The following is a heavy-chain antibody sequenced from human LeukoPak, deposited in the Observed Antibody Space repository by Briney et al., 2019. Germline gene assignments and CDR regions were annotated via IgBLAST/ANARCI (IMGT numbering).Heavy chain of an antibody. CDR3: ARILNITSQFDF. Sequence: PGGSLRLPCAASGFTFSDYYMSWIRQAPGKGLEWVSYISSSGSTIYYADSVKGRFTISRDNAKNTLYLQMNSLKPEDTAVYYCARILNITSQFDFWGQGTLVTVSS. J-gene: IGHJ4*02. CDR1: GFTFSDYY. CDR2: ISSSGSTI. V-gene: IGHV3-11*04. D-gene: IGHD2-2*01.